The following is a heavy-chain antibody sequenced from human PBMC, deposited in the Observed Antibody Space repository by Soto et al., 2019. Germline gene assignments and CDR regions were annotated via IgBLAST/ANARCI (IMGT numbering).Heavy chain of an antibody. D-gene: IGHD3-22*01. CDR3: ARDVYDSSGYYLHPVGDFDY. J-gene: IGHJ4*02. CDR2: ISSSSSTI. V-gene: IGHV3-48*02. Sequence: EVQLVESGGGLVQPGGSLRLSCAASGFTFSSYSMNWVRQAPGKGLEWVSYISSSSSTIYYADSVKGRFTISRDNAKNSLYLQMNSLRDEDTAVYYCARDVYDSSGYYLHPVGDFDYWGQGTLVTVSS. CDR1: GFTFSSYS.